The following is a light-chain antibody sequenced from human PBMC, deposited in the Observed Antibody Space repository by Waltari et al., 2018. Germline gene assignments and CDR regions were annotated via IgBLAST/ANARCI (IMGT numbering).Light chain of an antibody. CDR3: SSYTSSSTLTV. V-gene: IGLV2-14*01. Sequence: QSALTQPASVSGSPGQSITISCTGTSSDVGGHNYVSWYQQHPGKAPKLMIYDVSNRPSGVSNRFSGSKSGNTASLTISGLQAEDEADYYRSSYTSSSTLTVFGGGTKLTVL. CDR1: SSDVGGHNY. CDR2: DVS. J-gene: IGLJ3*02.